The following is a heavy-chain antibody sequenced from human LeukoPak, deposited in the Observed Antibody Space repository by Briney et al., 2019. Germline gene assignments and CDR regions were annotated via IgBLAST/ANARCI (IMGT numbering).Heavy chain of an antibody. CDR3: ARDSGSGSNDY. CDR2: ISAGNGNT. Sequence: ASVKVSFKASGYTFTSYAIHWVRQAPGQRLEWMGWISAGNGNTKYSQNFQGRVTFISNTSATTAFMELSSLRSEDAAVYYCARDSGSGSNDYWGQGTLVTVSS. J-gene: IGHJ4*02. V-gene: IGHV1-3*01. D-gene: IGHD1-26*01. CDR1: GYTFTSYA.